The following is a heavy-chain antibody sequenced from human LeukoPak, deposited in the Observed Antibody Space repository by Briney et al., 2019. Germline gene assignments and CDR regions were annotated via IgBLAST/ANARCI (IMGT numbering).Heavy chain of an antibody. V-gene: IGHV4-39*01. CDR3: ARQTGSGLFILP. Sequence: SETLSLTCTVSGVSISSSNSYWGWIRQPPGKGLEWIGSIYYTGNTYYNASLKSRVAISIDTSKNQISLRLTTVTATDTAVYYCARQTGSGLFILPGGQGTLVTVSS. D-gene: IGHD3/OR15-3a*01. J-gene: IGHJ4*02. CDR1: GVSISSSNSY. CDR2: IYYTGNT.